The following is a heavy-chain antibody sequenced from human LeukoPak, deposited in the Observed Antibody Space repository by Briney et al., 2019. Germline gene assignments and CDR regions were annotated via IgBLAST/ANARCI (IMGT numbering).Heavy chain of an antibody. V-gene: IGHV3-21*01. CDR1: TFTFSSYS. CDR2: ISSGSSFI. D-gene: IGHD5-12*01. Sequence: GGSLRLSCAASTFTFSSYSMNWVRQAPGKGLEWVSSISSGSSFIYYADSVKGRFTISRDNAKNSLYLQMNSLRGEDTAVYYCARSAAAGRRVATFDYWGQGTLVTVSS. J-gene: IGHJ4*02. CDR3: ARSAAAGRRVATFDY.